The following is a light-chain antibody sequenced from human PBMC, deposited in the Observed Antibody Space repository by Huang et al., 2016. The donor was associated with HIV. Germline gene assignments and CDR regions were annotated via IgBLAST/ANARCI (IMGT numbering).Light chain of an antibody. Sequence: DIQMTQSPSSLSASVGDRVTITCQASQDINNYLNWYQQKPGKAPKLLIYDASSVETGVPSRFSGSGSGTDFTVTISSLQSEDFGTYYCQQYDSLVTFGGGTKVAIK. J-gene: IGKJ4*01. V-gene: IGKV1-33*01. CDR3: QQYDSLVT. CDR1: QDINNY. CDR2: DAS.